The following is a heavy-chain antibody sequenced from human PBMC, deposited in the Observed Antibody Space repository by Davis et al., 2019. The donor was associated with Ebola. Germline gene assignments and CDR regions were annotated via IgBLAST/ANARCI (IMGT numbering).Heavy chain of an antibody. V-gene: IGHV4-39*07. Sequence: PSETLSLTCTVSGDSILNNNYHWGWIRQPPGKGLEWIGTMFYSGSTNYHPSLKSRVTISVDTSNNQFSLKVTSLTAADTAVYYCARDSGFYSSSTFDFWGQGTLVTVSS. CDR3: ARDSGFYSSSTFDF. CDR2: MFYSGST. J-gene: IGHJ4*02. CDR1: GDSILNNNYH. D-gene: IGHD6-6*01.